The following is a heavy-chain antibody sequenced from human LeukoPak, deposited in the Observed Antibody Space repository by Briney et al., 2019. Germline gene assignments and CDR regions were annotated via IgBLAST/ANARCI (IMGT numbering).Heavy chain of an antibody. CDR1: GFTFSNAW. CDR2: MYYSGST. Sequence: GSLRLSCAASGFTFSNAWMSWVRQAPGKGLEWIGSMYYSGSTYYNPSLKSRVTISVDRSKNQFSLKLSSVTAADTAFYYCARDDSGAAALDYWGQGTLVTVSS. D-gene: IGHD6-13*01. V-gene: IGHV4-38-2*02. CDR3: ARDDSGAAALDY. J-gene: IGHJ4*02.